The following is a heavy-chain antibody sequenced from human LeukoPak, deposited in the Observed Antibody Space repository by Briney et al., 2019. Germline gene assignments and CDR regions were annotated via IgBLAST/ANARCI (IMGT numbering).Heavy chain of an antibody. V-gene: IGHV3-23*01. CDR2: ISGSGGST. CDR1: GFTFSSYG. CDR3: AKSLDYGGNRARLDF. D-gene: IGHD4-23*01. Sequence: GGSLRLSCTASGFTFSSYGMSWVRQAPGKGLDWVSAISGSGGSTYYADSVKGRFSISRDNSKNTLYLQMNSLRAEDTAVYYCAKSLDYGGNRARLDFWGQGTLVTVSS. J-gene: IGHJ4*02.